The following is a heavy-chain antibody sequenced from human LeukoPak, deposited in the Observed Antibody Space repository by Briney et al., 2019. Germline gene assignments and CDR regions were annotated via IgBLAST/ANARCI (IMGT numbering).Heavy chain of an antibody. CDR1: GFTFSSYA. CDR3: AKDLSQILWFGELSYYYYGMDV. D-gene: IGHD3-10*01. V-gene: IGHV3-23*01. CDR2: ISGSGGST. Sequence: GGSLRLSCAASGFTFSSYAMSWVRQAPGKGLEWVSAISGSGGSTYYADSVKGRFTISRDNSKNTLYLQMNSLRAEDTAVYYCAKDLSQILWFGELSYYYYGMDVWGQGTMVTVSS. J-gene: IGHJ6*02.